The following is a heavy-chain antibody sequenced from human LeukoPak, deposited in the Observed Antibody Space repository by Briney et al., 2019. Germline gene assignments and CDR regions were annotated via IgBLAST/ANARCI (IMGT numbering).Heavy chain of an antibody. V-gene: IGHV3-15*07. D-gene: IGHD1-1*01. CDR2: MKSKVDGGTI. CDR1: GFTFSNAG. Sequence: PGGSLRLSCAGFGFTFSNAGMNWGRQAPGKGVECGGRMKSKVDGGTIDYAAPVRGRFTISRDDSKAAVYLQMNSLTTEATGLYYCTTGGKVMTTDYWGQGTLVTVSS. J-gene: IGHJ4*02. CDR3: TTGGKVMTTDY.